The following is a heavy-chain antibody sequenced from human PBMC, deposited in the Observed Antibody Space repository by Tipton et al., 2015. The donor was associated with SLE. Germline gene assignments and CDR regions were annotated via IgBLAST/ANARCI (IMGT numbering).Heavy chain of an antibody. D-gene: IGHD3-22*01. Sequence: SLRLSCAASGFTFDDYGMSWVRQAPGKGLEWVSGINWNGGSTGYADSVKGRFTISRDNSKNCLYLQMNSLRTEDTALYYCAKDGGASGYDSSPSVWGQGTMVTVSS. V-gene: IGHV3-20*04. J-gene: IGHJ3*01. CDR2: INWNGGST. CDR1: GFTFDDYG. CDR3: AKDGGASGYDSSPSV.